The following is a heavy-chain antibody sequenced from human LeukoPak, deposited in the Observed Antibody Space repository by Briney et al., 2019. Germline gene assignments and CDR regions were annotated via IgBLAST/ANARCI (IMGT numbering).Heavy chain of an antibody. CDR2: IYPGDSDT. V-gene: IGHV5-51*01. J-gene: IGHJ6*04. D-gene: IGHD5-24*01. Sequence: GESLKISCNTSGNSFSDSWIAWVRRMPGKGLEWMGIIYPGDSDTTDSRYSPSSQGQVTISADNSISTAYLQWSRLKASDTATYYCARRGDGYKLDVWGKGTTVTVSS. CDR3: ARRGDGYKLDV. CDR1: GNSFSDSW.